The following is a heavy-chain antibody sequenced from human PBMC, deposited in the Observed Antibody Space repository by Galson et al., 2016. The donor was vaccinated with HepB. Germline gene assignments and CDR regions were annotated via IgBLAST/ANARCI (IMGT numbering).Heavy chain of an antibody. CDR2: INAGNGNT. V-gene: IGHV1-3*01. D-gene: IGHD1-26*01. Sequence: SVKVSCKASGYTFSSYAMHWVRQAPGQRLEWMGWINAGNGNTKYSQKFQGRVNLTSDTSASTVTMELSRLTSEDTAVYYCARRIVVGATDPWGQGTLVTVSS. CDR3: ARRIVVGATDP. J-gene: IGHJ5*02. CDR1: GYTFSSYA.